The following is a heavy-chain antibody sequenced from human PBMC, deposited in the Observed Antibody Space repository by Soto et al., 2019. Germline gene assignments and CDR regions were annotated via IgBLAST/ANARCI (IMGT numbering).Heavy chain of an antibody. CDR2: INHSGST. J-gene: IGHJ3*02. CDR3: ARCDPITMVRGVFSDAFDI. Sequence: SETLSLTCAVYGGSFSGYYWSWIRQPPGKGLEGIGEINHSGSTNYNPSLKSRVTISVDTSKNQFSLQLSSVTAADTAVYYCARCDPITMVRGVFSDAFDIWGQGTMVTVSS. V-gene: IGHV4-34*01. CDR1: GGSFSGYY. D-gene: IGHD3-10*01.